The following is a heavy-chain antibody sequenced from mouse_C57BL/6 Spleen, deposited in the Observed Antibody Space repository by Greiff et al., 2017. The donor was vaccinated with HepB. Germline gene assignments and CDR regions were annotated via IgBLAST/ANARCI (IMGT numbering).Heavy chain of an antibody. CDR2: IDPNSGGT. D-gene: IGHD1-1*01. Sequence: QVHVKQPGAELVKPGASVKLSCKASGYTFTSYWMHWVKQRPGRGLEWIGRIDPNSGGTKYNEKFKSKATLTVDKHSSTAYMQLSSLTSEDSAVYYCARATTVVEDYWGQGTTLTVSS. CDR1: GYTFTSYW. V-gene: IGHV1-72*01. J-gene: IGHJ2*01. CDR3: ARATTVVEDY.